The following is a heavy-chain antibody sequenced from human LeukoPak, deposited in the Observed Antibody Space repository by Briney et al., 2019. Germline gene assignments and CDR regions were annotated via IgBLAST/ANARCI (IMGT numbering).Heavy chain of an antibody. CDR1: GGTFSSYA. D-gene: IGHD5-12*01. CDR2: IIPIFGTA. Sequence: GASVKVSCKASGGTFSSYAISWVRQAPGQGLEWMGGIIPIFGTANYAQKFQGRVTIIADESTSTAYMELSSLRSEDAAVYYCARDSSLYRRTTKDVDIVATTRYYYYGMDVWGQGTTVAVSS. J-gene: IGHJ6*02. V-gene: IGHV1-69*13. CDR3: ARDSSLYRRTTKDVDIVATTRYYYYGMDV.